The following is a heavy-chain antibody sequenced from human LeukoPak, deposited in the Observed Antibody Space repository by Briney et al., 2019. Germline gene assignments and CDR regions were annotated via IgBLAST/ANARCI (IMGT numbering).Heavy chain of an antibody. CDR1: GFTFSSYW. J-gene: IGHJ4*02. V-gene: IGHV3-7*01. D-gene: IGHD3-10*01. CDR3: AKDKDYYGSGSYYNN. CDR2: IKQDGSEK. Sequence: GGSLRLSCAASGFTFSSYWMSWVRQAPGKGLEWVASIKQDGSEKYYVDSVKGRFTISRDNAKNSLYLQMNSLRAEDTAVYYCAKDKDYYGSGSYYNNWGQGTLVTVSS.